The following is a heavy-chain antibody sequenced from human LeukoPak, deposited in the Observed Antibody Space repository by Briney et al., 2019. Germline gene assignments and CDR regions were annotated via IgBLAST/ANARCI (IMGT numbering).Heavy chain of an antibody. CDR3: ARHRISGYGSGDNWFDP. CDR1: GDSISTSNSY. Sequence: SETLSLTCAVSGDSISTSNSYWGWIRRPPGKGLEWVGSIYYSGNTYYNPSLKSRVTISVDTSKNQLSLKLSSVTAADTAVYYCARHRISGYGSGDNWFDPWGQGILVTVSS. V-gene: IGHV4-39*01. D-gene: IGHD3-10*01. J-gene: IGHJ5*02. CDR2: IYYSGNT.